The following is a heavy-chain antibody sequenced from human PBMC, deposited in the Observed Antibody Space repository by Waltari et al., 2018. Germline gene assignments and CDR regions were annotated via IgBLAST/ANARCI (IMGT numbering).Heavy chain of an antibody. D-gene: IGHD3-22*01. V-gene: IGHV4-59*01. CDR3: AREAYYYDSSGYYYYYGMDV. CDR2: IYYSGST. J-gene: IGHJ6*02. Sequence: QVQLQESGPGLVKPSETLSLTCTVSGGSISSYSCSWLRQPPGKGLEWIGYIYYSGSTNDNPSLKSRVTISVDTSKNQFSLKLSSVTAADTAVYYCAREAYYYDSSGYYYYYGMDVWGQGTTVTVSS. CDR1: GGSISSYS.